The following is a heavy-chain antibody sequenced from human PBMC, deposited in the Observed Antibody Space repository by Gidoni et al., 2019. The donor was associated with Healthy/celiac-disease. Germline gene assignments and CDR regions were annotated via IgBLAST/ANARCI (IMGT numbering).Heavy chain of an antibody. D-gene: IGHD3-22*01. CDR1: GGSFSGYY. CDR3: ARASNDSSGYSRLDY. Sequence: QVQLQQWGAGLLKPSETLSLTCAVYGGSFSGYYWSWIRQPPGKGLEWIGEINHSGSPNYNPSLKSRVTISVDTSKNQFSLKLSSVTAADTAVYYCARASNDSSGYSRLDYWGQGTLVTVSS. J-gene: IGHJ4*02. CDR2: INHSGSP. V-gene: IGHV4-34*01.